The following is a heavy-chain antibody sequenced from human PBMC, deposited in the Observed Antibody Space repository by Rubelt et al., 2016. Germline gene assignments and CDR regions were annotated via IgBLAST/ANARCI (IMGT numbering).Heavy chain of an antibody. V-gene: IGHV3-30*03. Sequence: AGRSLRLSCAASGFTFSSYGMHWVRQAPGKGLEWVAVISYDGSNKYYADSVKGRFTISRDNSKNTLYLQMNSLRAEDTAVYYCASDIREVGATLYFDYWGQGTLVTVSS. J-gene: IGHJ4*02. CDR1: GFTFSSYG. CDR3: ASDIREVGATLYFDY. CDR2: ISYDGSNK. D-gene: IGHD1-26*01.